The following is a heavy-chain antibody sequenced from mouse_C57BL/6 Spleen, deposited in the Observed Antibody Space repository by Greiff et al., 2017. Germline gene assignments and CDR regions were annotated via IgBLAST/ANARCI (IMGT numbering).Heavy chain of an antibody. D-gene: IGHD1-1*01. CDR1: GYTFTSYG. J-gene: IGHJ2*02. CDR2: IYPRSGDT. V-gene: IGHV1-81*01. Sequence: VQLQQSGAELARPGASVKLSCKASGYTFTSYGISWVKQRNGQGLEWIGEIYPRSGDTYYNEKFKGKATLTAEKSYSTAYMELRSLTSEDSAVDFCASPVITTVVATRDYWGQGTSLTVSS. CDR3: ASPVITTVVATRDY.